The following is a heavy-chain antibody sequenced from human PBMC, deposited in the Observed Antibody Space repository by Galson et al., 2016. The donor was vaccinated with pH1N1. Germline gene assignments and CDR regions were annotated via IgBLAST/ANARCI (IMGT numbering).Heavy chain of an antibody. V-gene: IGHV4-4*07. D-gene: IGHD1-1*01. Sequence: SETLSLTCSASGGSINNYYWSWIRQPAGKGLEWIGRIFTSGSTHYNPSLKSRVTISVDNSKNQFSLKLTSVTAADTAIYYCARVMQYNDHWYFDLWGRGTLVTVSS. CDR3: ARVMQYNDHWYFDL. CDR1: GGSINNYY. J-gene: IGHJ2*01. CDR2: IFTSGST.